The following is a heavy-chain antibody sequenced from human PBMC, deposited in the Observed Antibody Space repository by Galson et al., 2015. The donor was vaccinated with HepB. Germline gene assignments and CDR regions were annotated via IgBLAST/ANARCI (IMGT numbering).Heavy chain of an antibody. CDR3: ARTDGYFDL. V-gene: IGHV3-23*01. CDR2: VSGSTSTT. J-gene: IGHJ2*01. CDR1: GFTSSNYG. Sequence: SLRLSCAASGFTSSNYGMSWVRQTPWKGLEWVSGVSGSTSTTYYADSVKGRFTIARDTSKNTLYLQMNSLRAEDTAVYHCARTDGYFDLWGRGTLVTVSS.